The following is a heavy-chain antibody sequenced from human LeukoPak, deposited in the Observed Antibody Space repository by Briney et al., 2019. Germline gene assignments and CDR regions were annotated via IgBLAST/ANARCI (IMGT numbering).Heavy chain of an antibody. CDR3: ARGSYCSGGSCYLYFDY. Sequence: PGGSLRLSCAASGFTFSSYGMHWVRQAPGKGLEWVAVIWYDGSNKYYADSVKGRFTISRDNSKNTLYLQMNSLRAEDTAVYYCARGSYCSGGSCYLYFDYWGQGTLVTVSS. CDR1: GFTFSSYG. CDR2: IWYDGSNK. V-gene: IGHV3-33*01. J-gene: IGHJ4*02. D-gene: IGHD2-15*01.